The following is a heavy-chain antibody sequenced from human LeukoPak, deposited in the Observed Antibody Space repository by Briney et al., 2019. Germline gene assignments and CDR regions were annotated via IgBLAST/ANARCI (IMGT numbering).Heavy chain of an antibody. D-gene: IGHD7-27*01. J-gene: IGHJ5*02. CDR3: ARSLTGDLDWFDP. CDR2: ISSNGRYI. Sequence: PGGSLRLSCVVSAFTFSTDSMNWVRQAPGKGLEWVSSISSNGRYIYYADSVKGRFTISRDNAKNSLYLQMNSLRAEDTAVYYCARSLTGDLDWFDPWGQGTLVTVSP. V-gene: IGHV3-21*06. CDR1: AFTFSTDS.